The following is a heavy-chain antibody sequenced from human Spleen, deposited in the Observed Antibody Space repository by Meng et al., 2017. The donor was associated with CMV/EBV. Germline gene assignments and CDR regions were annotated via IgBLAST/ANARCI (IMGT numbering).Heavy chain of an antibody. J-gene: IGHJ4*02. D-gene: IGHD6-19*01. CDR2: ISGSGGST. V-gene: IGHV3-23*01. Sequence: ETLSLTCAASGFTFSSYAMSWVRQAPGKGLEWVSAISGSGGSTYYADSVKGRFTISRDNSKNTLYLQMNSLRAEDTAVYYCANGEGAVAGPHYFDYWGQGTLVTVSS. CDR1: GFTFSSYA. CDR3: ANGEGAVAGPHYFDY.